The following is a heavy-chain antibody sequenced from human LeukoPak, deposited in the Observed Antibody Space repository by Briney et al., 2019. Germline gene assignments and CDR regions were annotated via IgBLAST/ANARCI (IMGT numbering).Heavy chain of an antibody. CDR3: AQQWLVLGAFDI. Sequence: ETLSLTCTVSGGSISSYYWSWVRQAPGKGLEWVSAISGSGGSTYYADSVMGRFTISRDNSKNTLYLQMNSLRAEDTAVYYCAQQWLVLGAFDIWGQGTMVTVSS. V-gene: IGHV3-23*01. D-gene: IGHD6-19*01. J-gene: IGHJ3*02. CDR2: ISGSGGST. CDR1: GGSISSYY.